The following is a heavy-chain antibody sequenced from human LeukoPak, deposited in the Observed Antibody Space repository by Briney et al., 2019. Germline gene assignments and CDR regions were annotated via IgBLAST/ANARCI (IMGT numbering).Heavy chain of an antibody. Sequence: GGSLRLSCAASGFTFSNHAINWVRQAPGKGLEWVSCISGSGGTTYYAGSVKGRFAISRDNSKNTLFMQINSLRAEDTAIYYCAKASSGSCPFTYFDSWGQGTLVTVSS. CDR1: GFTFSNHA. J-gene: IGHJ4*02. D-gene: IGHD6-19*01. CDR3: AKASSGSCPFTYFDS. V-gene: IGHV3-23*01. CDR2: ISGSGGTT.